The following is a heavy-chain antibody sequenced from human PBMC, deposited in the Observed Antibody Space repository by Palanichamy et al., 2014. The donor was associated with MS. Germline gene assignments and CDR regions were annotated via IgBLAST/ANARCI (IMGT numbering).Heavy chain of an antibody. CDR3: AKEGRLHFYQSSAYYSYFDS. CDR1: IHFNDYA. D-gene: IGHD3-22*01. CDR2: INNSGDDT. V-gene: IGHV3-23*01. J-gene: IGHJ4*02. Sequence: EVQVLEVWGRAWYRPGGSRETLLCSLWIHFNDYAMNWVRQAPGKGLEWVSTINNSGDDTYYADSVKGRFTISRDNSKNTLYLQMNSLRAEDTAIYFCAKEGRLHFYQSSAYYSYFDSWGRGTLVTVSS.